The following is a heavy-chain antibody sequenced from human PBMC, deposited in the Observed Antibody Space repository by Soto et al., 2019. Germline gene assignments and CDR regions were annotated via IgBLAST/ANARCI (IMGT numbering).Heavy chain of an antibody. Sequence: ASVKVSCKASGYTFTSYGISWVRQAPGQGLEWMGWISAYNGNTNYAQKLQGRVTMTTDTSTSTAYMELRSLRSDDTAVYYCARDVGLYCSSTSCYRGNYYYGMDVWGQGTTVTVS. CDR2: ISAYNGNT. V-gene: IGHV1-18*04. CDR1: GYTFTSYG. CDR3: ARDVGLYCSSTSCYRGNYYYGMDV. J-gene: IGHJ6*02. D-gene: IGHD2-2*01.